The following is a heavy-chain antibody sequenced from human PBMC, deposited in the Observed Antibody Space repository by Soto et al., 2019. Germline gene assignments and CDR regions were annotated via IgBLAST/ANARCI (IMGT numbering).Heavy chain of an antibody. CDR3: ARESLRWYYFDY. J-gene: IGHJ4*02. D-gene: IGHD4-17*01. CDR1: SASISSSSYT. V-gene: IGHV4-31*03. CDR2: IYYSGST. Sequence: SETLSLTCTVSSASISSSSYTWGWIRQPPGKGLEWIGYIYYSGSTYYNPSLKSRVTISVDTSKNQFSLKLSPVTAADTAVYYCARESLRWYYFDYWGQGTLVTVS.